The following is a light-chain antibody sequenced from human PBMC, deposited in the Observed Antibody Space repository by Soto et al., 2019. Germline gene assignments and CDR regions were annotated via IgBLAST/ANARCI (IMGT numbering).Light chain of an antibody. CDR3: QQYNNYCRT. CDR1: QRISSW. Sequence: DIQMTQSASTLSASVGDRVTITCLARQRISSWLAGYQHKPGKAPKRLIYKASSLESGVPPRFSGIGSGTEFTLTISSRQHDYFATDYYQQYNNYCRTFGQGPKVDI. J-gene: IGKJ1*01. V-gene: IGKV1-5*03. CDR2: KAS.